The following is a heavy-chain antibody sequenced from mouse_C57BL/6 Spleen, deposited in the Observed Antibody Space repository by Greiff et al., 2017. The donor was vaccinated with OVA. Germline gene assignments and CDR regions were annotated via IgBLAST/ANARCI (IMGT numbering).Heavy chain of an antibody. Sequence: EVHLVESGGDLVKPGGSLKLSCAASGFTFSSYGMSWVRQTPDKRLEWVATISSGGSYTYYPDSVKGRFTISRDNAKNTLYLQMSSLKSEDTAMYYCARDVYDYDGGYAMDYWGQGTSVTVSS. J-gene: IGHJ4*01. CDR2: ISSGGSYT. D-gene: IGHD2-4*01. CDR3: ARDVYDYDGGYAMDY. CDR1: GFTFSSYG. V-gene: IGHV5-6*01.